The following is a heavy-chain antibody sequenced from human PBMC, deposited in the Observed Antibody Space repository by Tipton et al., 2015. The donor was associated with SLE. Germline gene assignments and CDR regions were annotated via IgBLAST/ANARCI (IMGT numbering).Heavy chain of an antibody. CDR2: INHSGST. D-gene: IGHD1-1*01. V-gene: IGHV4-34*01. Sequence: TLSLTCAVYGGSFSSYYWSWIRQPPGKGLEWIGEINHSGSTNYNPSLKRRVTISVDTSKNQFSLKLSSVTAADTAVYYCASDGVWNPIWGQGTMVTVSS. CDR3: ASDGVWNPI. J-gene: IGHJ3*02. CDR1: GGSFSSYY.